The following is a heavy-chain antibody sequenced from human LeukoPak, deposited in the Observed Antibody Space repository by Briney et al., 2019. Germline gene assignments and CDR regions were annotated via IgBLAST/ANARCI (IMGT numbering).Heavy chain of an antibody. CDR1: GFTVSSNY. V-gene: IGHV3-53*01. Sequence: GGSLRLSCAASGFTVSSNYMSWVRQAPGKGLEWVSVIYSGGSTYYADSVKGQFTISRDNSKNTLYLQMNSLRAEDTAVYYCARRAGAYSHPYDYWGQGTLVTVSS. J-gene: IGHJ4*02. CDR3: ARRAGAYSHPYDY. D-gene: IGHD4/OR15-4a*01. CDR2: IYSGGST.